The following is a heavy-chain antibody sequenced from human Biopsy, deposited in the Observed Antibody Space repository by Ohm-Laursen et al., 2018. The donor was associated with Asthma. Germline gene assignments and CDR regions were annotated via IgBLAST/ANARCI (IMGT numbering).Heavy chain of an antibody. CDR3: ARTYYDFLTGQVKDVFGV. D-gene: IGHD3-9*01. CDR2: VNTGNGDT. V-gene: IGHV1-3*04. CDR1: GYNFISFA. J-gene: IGHJ3*01. Sequence: GASVTLSCKASGYNFISFAIHWVRQAPGQRLEWMGWVNTGNGDTKYSQKFQGRVTITRDTSASTAYMELRSLRSEDTATYYCARTYYDFLTGQVKDVFGVWGQGTMVTVSS.